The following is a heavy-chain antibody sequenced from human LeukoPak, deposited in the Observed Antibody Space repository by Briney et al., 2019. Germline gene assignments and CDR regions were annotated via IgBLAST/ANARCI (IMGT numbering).Heavy chain of an antibody. CDR1: DYSISSGYY. D-gene: IGHD2-15*01. Sequence: SETLSLTCTVSDYSISSGYYWGWIRQPPGKGLEWIGSVYHSGSTYYNPSLKSRVAMLVDTSKNQFSLYLTSVTAADTAVYYCARGTSGGNPYFDYWGQGTLVTVSS. J-gene: IGHJ4*02. CDR2: VYHSGST. CDR3: ARGTSGGNPYFDY. V-gene: IGHV4-38-2*02.